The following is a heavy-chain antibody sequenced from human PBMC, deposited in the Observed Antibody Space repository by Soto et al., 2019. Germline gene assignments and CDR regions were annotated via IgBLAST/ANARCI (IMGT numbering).Heavy chain of an antibody. D-gene: IGHD2-2*01. CDR2: IYPGDSDT. Sequence: PGESRKISCKGSGYSFTSYWIGWVRQMPGKGLEWMGIIYPGDSDTRYSPSFQGQVTISADKSISTAYLQWSSLKASDTAMYYCARTNFSSTRCYVWFDTSGQGALVTVSS. CDR3: ARTNFSSTRCYVWFDT. CDR1: GYSFTSYW. J-gene: IGHJ5*02. V-gene: IGHV5-51*01.